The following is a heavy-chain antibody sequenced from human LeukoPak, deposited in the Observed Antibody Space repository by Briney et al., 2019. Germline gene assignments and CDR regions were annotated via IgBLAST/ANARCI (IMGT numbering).Heavy chain of an antibody. CDR3: ASRSYSGYAFDY. Sequence: SETLSLTCTVSGGSISSYYWSWIRQPPGKGLEWIGYIYTSGSTNYNPSLKSRVTISVDASKNQFSLKLSSVIAADTAVYYCASRSYSGYAFDYWGQGTLVTVSS. J-gene: IGHJ4*02. CDR2: IYTSGST. V-gene: IGHV4-4*09. D-gene: IGHD5-12*01. CDR1: GGSISSYY.